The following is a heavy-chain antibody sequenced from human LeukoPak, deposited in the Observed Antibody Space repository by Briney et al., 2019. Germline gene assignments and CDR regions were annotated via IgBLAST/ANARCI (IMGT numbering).Heavy chain of an antibody. Sequence: ASETLSLTCTVSGGSISSYYWSWIRQPPGKGLEWIGYIYYSGSAYYNPSLKSRVTISVDTSKNQFSLKLNSVTAADTAVYYCASQGWLQLQPFDYWGQGTLVTVSS. V-gene: IGHV4-59*01. CDR2: IYYSGSA. D-gene: IGHD5-24*01. J-gene: IGHJ4*02. CDR1: GGSISSYY. CDR3: ASQGWLQLQPFDY.